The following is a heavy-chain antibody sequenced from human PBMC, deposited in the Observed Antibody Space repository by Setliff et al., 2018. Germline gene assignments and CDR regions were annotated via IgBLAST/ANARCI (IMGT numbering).Heavy chain of an antibody. CDR1: GYSFTIFW. V-gene: IGHV5-51*01. Sequence: PGESLKISCEGSGYSFTIFWIGWVRQMPGKGLEWMGIIYPGDSDTRYSSSFQGQVTISADKSISTAYLQWSSLKASDTAMYYCARVVGADGIGIGYWGQGTVVTVSS. CDR2: IYPGDSDT. J-gene: IGHJ4*02. D-gene: IGHD2-15*01. CDR3: ARVVGADGIGIGY.